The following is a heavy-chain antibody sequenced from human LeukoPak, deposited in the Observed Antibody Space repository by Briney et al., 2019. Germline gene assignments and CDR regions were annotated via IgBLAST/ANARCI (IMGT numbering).Heavy chain of an antibody. CDR1: GYTFTSYG. CDR2: ISAYNGNT. Sequence: ASVKVSCKASGYTFTSYGISWVRQAPGQGLEWMGWISAYNGNTNYAQKLQGRVTMTTDTSTSTAYMELSSLRSEDTAVYYCARGNSDLVAFDIWGQGTMVTVSS. J-gene: IGHJ3*02. D-gene: IGHD3-10*01. V-gene: IGHV1-18*01. CDR3: ARGNSDLVAFDI.